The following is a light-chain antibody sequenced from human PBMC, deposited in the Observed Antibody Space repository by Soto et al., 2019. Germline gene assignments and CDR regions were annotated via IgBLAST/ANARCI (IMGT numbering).Light chain of an antibody. CDR3: QKYDTVLQT. CDR2: AAS. V-gene: IGKV1-27*01. Sequence: DIQITQSPASLSASVGDRVTITCRASQGIIDYVAWFQQKPGQVPNLLIYAASALVSGVPSRFSGSGSGTDSTLTISSLQPEDVATYYGQKYDTVLQTFGPGTKVEIK. CDR1: QGIIDY. J-gene: IGKJ1*01.